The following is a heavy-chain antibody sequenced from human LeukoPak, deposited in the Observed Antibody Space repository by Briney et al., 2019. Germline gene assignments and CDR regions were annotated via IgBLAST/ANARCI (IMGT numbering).Heavy chain of an antibody. V-gene: IGHV3-23*01. CDR1: GITFSSYA. CDR2: ISGSGGST. J-gene: IGHJ4*02. D-gene: IGHD2-2*01. CDR3: AKDRAPLQPTYCSSTSCPGGGFDY. Sequence: GGSLRLSCAASGITFSSYAMSWVRQAPGKGLEWVSAISGSGGSTYYADSVKGRFTISRDNSKNTLYLQMNSLRAEDTAVYYCAKDRAPLQPTYCSSTSCPGGGFDYWGQGTLVTVSS.